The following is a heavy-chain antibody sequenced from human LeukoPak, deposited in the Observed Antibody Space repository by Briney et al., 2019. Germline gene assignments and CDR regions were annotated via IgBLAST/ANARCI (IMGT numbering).Heavy chain of an antibody. V-gene: IGHV1-69*06. D-gene: IGHD3-10*01. Sequence: GSSVKVSCKASGGTFSSYAISWVRQAPGQGLEWMGGIIPIFGTANYAQKFQGRVTITADKSTSTAYMELSSLRSEDTAVYYCARCGRFGLDAFDIWGQGTMVTVSS. CDR1: GGTFSSYA. CDR3: ARCGRFGLDAFDI. CDR2: IIPIFGTA. J-gene: IGHJ3*02.